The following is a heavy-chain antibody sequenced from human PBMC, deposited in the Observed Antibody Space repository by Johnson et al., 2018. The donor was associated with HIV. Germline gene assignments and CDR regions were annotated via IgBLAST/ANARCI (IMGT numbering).Heavy chain of an antibody. CDR3: ARDPSNSRGWLGDAFDI. V-gene: IGHV3-30*19. CDR2: IWCDGSTA. CDR1: GFTFSSYG. Sequence: QVQLVESGGGVVQPGRSLRLSCAASGFTFSSYGMHWVRQAPGKGLAWVSVIWCDGSTAYYADSVKGRFTISRDNSKNTLFLQMNTLSAEDPAVYYCARDPSNSRGWLGDAFDIWGQGTMVTVSS. J-gene: IGHJ3*02. D-gene: IGHD2/OR15-2a*01.